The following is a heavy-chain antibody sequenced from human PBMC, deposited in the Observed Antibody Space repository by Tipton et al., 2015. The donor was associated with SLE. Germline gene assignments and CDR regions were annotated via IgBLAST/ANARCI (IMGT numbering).Heavy chain of an antibody. CDR2: ISWDGGST. D-gene: IGHD1-26*01. J-gene: IGHJ4*02. Sequence: SLRLSCAASGFTFDDYAMHWVRQAPGKGLEWVSLISWDGGSTYYADSVKGRFTISRDNSKNSLYLQMNSLRAEDTALYYCAKDIDRIVGVHFDYWGQGTLVTVSS. V-gene: IGHV3-43D*04. CDR3: AKDIDRIVGVHFDY. CDR1: GFTFDDYA.